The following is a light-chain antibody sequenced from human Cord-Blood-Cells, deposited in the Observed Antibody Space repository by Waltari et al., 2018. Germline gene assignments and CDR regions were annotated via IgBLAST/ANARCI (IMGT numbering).Light chain of an antibody. J-gene: IGKJ4*01. CDR3: MQALQTPL. V-gene: IGKV2-28*01. CDR1: QSLLHSNGYNY. CDR2: LGS. Sequence: ASISCRSSQSLLHSNGYNYLDWYLQKPGQSPQLLIYLGSNRASGVPDRFSGSGSGTDFTLKISRVEAEDVGVYYCMQALQTPLFGGGTKVEIK.